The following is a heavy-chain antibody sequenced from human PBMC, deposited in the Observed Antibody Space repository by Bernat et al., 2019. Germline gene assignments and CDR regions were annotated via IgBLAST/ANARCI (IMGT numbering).Heavy chain of an antibody. CDR1: GFTLSNYA. J-gene: IGHJ4*02. CDR3: AKQPAAAKGFYFDY. Sequence: EVQLLESGGGSIQPGGSPRLSCAASGFTLSNYAMSWVRQAPGKGLEWVSVITGGGGSTNYADSVKGRFTISRDNSKNTLYLQMNSLRAEDTAVYYCAKQPAAAKGFYFDYWGRGTLVTVSS. V-gene: IGHV3-23*01. CDR2: ITGGGGST. D-gene: IGHD6-13*01.